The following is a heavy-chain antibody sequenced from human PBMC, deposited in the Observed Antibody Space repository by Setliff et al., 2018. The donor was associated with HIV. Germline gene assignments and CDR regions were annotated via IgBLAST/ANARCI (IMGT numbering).Heavy chain of an antibody. CDR2: IFYGGKP. V-gene: IGHV4-59*01. Sequence: SETLSLTCSVSGASIYRYYWMWIRQSPGKGLEWIGHIFYGGKPNYTPSLKSRLTISVDTSNNQFSLKLNSLTSADSAVYFCATSSAGYLDYWGPGILVTVSS. J-gene: IGHJ4*02. CDR3: ATSSAGYLDY. D-gene: IGHD6-6*01. CDR1: GASIYRYY.